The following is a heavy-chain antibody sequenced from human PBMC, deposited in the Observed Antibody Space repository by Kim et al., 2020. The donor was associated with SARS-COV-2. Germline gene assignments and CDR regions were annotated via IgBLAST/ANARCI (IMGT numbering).Heavy chain of an antibody. Sequence: GGSLRLSCAASGFTFDDYAMHWVRQAPGKGLEWVSGISWNSGSIGYADSVKGRFTISRDNAKNSLYLQMNSLRAEDTALYYCAKLPEPGDNGMDVWGQGTTVTVSS. CDR3: AKLPEPGDNGMDV. V-gene: IGHV3-9*01. CDR1: GFTFDDYA. J-gene: IGHJ6*02. D-gene: IGHD2-2*01. CDR2: ISWNSGSI.